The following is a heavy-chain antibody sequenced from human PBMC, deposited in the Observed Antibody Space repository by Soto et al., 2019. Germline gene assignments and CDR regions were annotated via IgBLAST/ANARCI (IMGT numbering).Heavy chain of an antibody. J-gene: IGHJ5*02. V-gene: IGHV4-30-4*01. Sequence: SETLSLTCTVSGGSISSGDYYWSWIRQPPGKGLEWIGYIYYSGSTYYNPSLKSRVTISVDTSKNQFSLKLSSVTAADTAVYYCARADLSNWFDPWGQGTLVTVS. CDR3: ARADLSNWFDP. CDR2: IYYSGST. CDR1: GGSISSGDYY.